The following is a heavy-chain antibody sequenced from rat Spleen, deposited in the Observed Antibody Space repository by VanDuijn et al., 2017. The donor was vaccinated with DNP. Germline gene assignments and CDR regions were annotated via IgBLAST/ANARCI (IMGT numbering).Heavy chain of an antibody. V-gene: IGHV3-3*01. CDR2: ISYSGST. J-gene: IGHJ2*01. Sequence: EVQLQESGPGLVKPSQSLSLTCSVTGYSITSSYRWNWIRKFPGNKMEWIGYISYSGSTHYNPSLKSRISITRDTSKNQFFLQVNSVTTEDTATYYCARGELGAGYFDYWGQGVMVTVSS. D-gene: IGHD5-1*01. CDR1: GYSITSSYR. CDR3: ARGELGAGYFDY.